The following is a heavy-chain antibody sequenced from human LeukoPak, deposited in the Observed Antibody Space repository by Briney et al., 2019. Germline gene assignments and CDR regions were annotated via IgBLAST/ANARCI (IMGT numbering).Heavy chain of an antibody. CDR3: ARGSVVVTAGWFDP. J-gene: IGHJ5*02. Sequence: SETLSLTCTVSGGSISSYYWSWIRQPPGKGLEWIGYIYYSGSTNYNPSLKSRVTISVDTSKNQFSLKLSSVTAADTAVYYCARGSVVVTAGWFDPWGQGTLVTVSS. D-gene: IGHD2-21*02. V-gene: IGHV4-59*08. CDR2: IYYSGST. CDR1: GGSISSYY.